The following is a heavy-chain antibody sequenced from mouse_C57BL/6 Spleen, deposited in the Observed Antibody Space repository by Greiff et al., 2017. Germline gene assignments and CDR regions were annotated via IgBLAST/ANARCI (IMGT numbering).Heavy chain of an antibody. J-gene: IGHJ4*01. CDR1: GYTFTDYY. V-gene: IGHV1-26*01. CDR3: ARGGIFMDY. Sequence: EVQLQQSGPELVKPGASVKISCKASGYTFTDYYMNWVKQSHGKSLEWIGDINPNNGGTSYNQKFKGKATLTVDKSSSTAYMELRSLTSEDSAVYYCARGGIFMDYWGQGTSVTVSS. CDR2: INPNNGGT.